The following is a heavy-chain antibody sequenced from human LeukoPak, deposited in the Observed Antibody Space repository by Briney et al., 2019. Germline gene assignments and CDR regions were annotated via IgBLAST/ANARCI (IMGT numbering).Heavy chain of an antibody. CDR3: ARVPYDILTGYPYYYGMDV. Sequence: ASVKVSCKASGGTFSIYAISWVRQAPGQGLEWMGGIIPIFGTANYAQKFQGRVTITADESTSTAYMELSSLRSEDTAVYYCARVPYDILTGYPYYYGMDVWGKGTTVTVSS. V-gene: IGHV1-69*01. J-gene: IGHJ6*04. D-gene: IGHD3-9*01. CDR2: IIPIFGTA. CDR1: GGTFSIYA.